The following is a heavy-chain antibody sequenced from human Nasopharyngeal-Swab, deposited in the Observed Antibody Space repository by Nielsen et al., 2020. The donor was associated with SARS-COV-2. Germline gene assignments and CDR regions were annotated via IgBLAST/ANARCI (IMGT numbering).Heavy chain of an antibody. J-gene: IGHJ4*02. Sequence: GESLKIPCKGSGYRFTNYWIGWVRQMPGKGLEWMGIIWPSDSDTTYSPSFQGQVTISADKSISTAYLQLSSLKASDTAMYYCARHLPGYYGSAFDLWGQGTLVTVSS. V-gene: IGHV5-51*01. D-gene: IGHD3-10*01. CDR2: IWPSDSDT. CDR3: ARHLPGYYGSAFDL. CDR1: GYRFTNYW.